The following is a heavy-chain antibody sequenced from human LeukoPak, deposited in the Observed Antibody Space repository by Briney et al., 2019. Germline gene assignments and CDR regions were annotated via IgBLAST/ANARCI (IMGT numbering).Heavy chain of an antibody. CDR2: INHSGST. D-gene: IGHD1-1*01. J-gene: IGHJ6*03. Sequence: SETLSLTCAVYGGSFSGYYWSWIRQPPGKGLEWIGEINHSGSTYYNPSLKSRVTISVDTSKNQFSLKLSSVTAADTAVYYCARLNWNRIYYYYYYYVDVWGKGTTVTVSS. CDR1: GGSFSGYY. V-gene: IGHV4-34*01. CDR3: ARLNWNRIYYYYYYYVDV.